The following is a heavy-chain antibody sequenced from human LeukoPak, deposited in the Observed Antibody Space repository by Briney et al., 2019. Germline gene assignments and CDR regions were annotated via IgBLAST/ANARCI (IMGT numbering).Heavy chain of an antibody. CDR2: MNPSDNGV. J-gene: IGHJ4*02. Sequence: ASVKVSCKASGYTFTDHYIHWVRQAPGQGLEWMGWMNPSDNGVNYAQKFQGRVAMTRDTSISTAYVEVTRLTSDDTAVYYCARGPGSSWYREPFDYWGQGTLVTVSS. D-gene: IGHD6-13*01. CDR3: ARGPGSSWYREPFDY. V-gene: IGHV1-2*02. CDR1: GYTFTDHY.